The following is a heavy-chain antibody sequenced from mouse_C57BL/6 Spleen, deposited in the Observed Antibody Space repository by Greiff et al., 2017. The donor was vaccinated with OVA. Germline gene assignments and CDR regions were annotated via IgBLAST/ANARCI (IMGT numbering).Heavy chain of an antibody. CDR3: ARDPYDYEGD. Sequence: ESGPGLVKPSQSLSLTCSVTGYSITSGYYWNWIRQFPGNKLEWMGYISYDGSNNYNPSLKNRITITRDTSKNQFFLKLNSVTTEDTATYDCARDPYDYEGDWGQGTSVTVSS. V-gene: IGHV3-6*01. CDR1: GYSITSGYY. CDR2: ISYDGSN. J-gene: IGHJ4*01. D-gene: IGHD2-4*01.